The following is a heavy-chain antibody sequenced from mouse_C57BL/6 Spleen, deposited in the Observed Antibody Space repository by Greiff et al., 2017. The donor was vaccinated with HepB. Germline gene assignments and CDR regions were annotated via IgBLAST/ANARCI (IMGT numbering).Heavy chain of an antibody. CDR2: IDPETGGT. Sequence: QVQLQQSGAELVRPGASVTLSCKASGYTFTDYEMHWVKQTPVHGLEWIGAIDPETGGTAYNQKFKGKAILTADKSSSTAYMELRSLTSEDSAVYYCTRGYDYHRYYFDYWGQGTTLTVSS. CDR1: GYTFTDYE. V-gene: IGHV1-15*01. J-gene: IGHJ2*01. D-gene: IGHD2-4*01. CDR3: TRGYDYHRYYFDY.